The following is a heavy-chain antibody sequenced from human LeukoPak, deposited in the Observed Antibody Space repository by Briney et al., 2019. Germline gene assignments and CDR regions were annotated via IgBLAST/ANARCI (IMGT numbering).Heavy chain of an antibody. D-gene: IGHD6-13*01. V-gene: IGHV4-34*01. CDR1: GGSFSGYY. CDR3: ARQSLSSSWYLDWFDP. Sequence: PSETLSLTCAVYGGSFSGYYWSWIRQPPGKGLEWIGEINHSGSTNYNPSLKSRVTISVDTSKNQFSLKLSSVTAADTAVYYCARQSLSSSWYLDWFDPWGQGTLVTVSS. CDR2: INHSGST. J-gene: IGHJ5*02.